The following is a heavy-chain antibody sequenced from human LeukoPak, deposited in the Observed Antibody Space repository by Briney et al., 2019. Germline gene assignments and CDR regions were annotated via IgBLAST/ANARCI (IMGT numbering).Heavy chain of an antibody. J-gene: IGHJ6*02. D-gene: IGHD4-17*01. CDR1: GGSIGNYY. V-gene: IGHV4-59*01. CDR3: AREDPQTTVPEGLDV. Sequence: PSETLSLTYTVSGGSIGNYYWSWLRQPPGKGLEWIGYIYFSGTTNINPSLKSRVTISVDMSKNQFSLKLSSVTAADTAVYYCAREDPQTTVPEGLDVWGQGTTVTVSS. CDR2: IYFSGTT.